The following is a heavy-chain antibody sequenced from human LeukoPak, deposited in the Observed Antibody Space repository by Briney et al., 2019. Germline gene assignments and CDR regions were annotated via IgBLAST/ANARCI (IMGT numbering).Heavy chain of an antibody. J-gene: IGHJ4*02. V-gene: IGHV1-2*06. CDR3: AREEDYYDSSGYYHFFDY. D-gene: IGHD3-22*01. CDR1: GYTFTGYY. CDR2: INPNSGGT. Sequence: ASVKVSCKASGYTFTGYYMHWVRQAPGQGLEWVGRINPNSGGTNYAQKFQGRVTMTRDTSISTAYMELSRLRSDDTAVYYCAREEDYYDSSGYYHFFDYWGQGTLVTVSS.